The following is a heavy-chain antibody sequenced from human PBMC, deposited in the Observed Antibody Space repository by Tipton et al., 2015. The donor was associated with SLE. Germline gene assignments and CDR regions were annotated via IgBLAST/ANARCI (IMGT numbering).Heavy chain of an antibody. CDR1: GGSISSGSYY. J-gene: IGHJ3*02. Sequence: TLSLTCAVSGGSISSGSYYWSWIRQPAGKGLEWIGRIYTSGSTNYNPSLKSRVTISVDTSKNQFSLKLSSVTAADTAVYYCARAGEAFDIWGQGTMVTVSS. V-gene: IGHV4-61*02. CDR2: IYTSGST. CDR3: ARAGEAFDI. D-gene: IGHD3-16*01.